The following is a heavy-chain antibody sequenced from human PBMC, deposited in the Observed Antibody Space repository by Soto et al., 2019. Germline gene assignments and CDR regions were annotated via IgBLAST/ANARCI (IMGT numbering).Heavy chain of an antibody. V-gene: IGHV3-23*01. Sequence: EVQLLESGGVLVQPGGSLRLSCAASGFTFSSYAMSWVRQAPGKGLEWVSAISGSGGSTYYADSVKGRFTISRDNSKNTLNLQMNSMRAEDTAVYYCATDPRDITIFGVVISSPYYYYYMDVWGKGTPVTVSS. J-gene: IGHJ6*03. CDR3: ATDPRDITIFGVVISSPYYYYYMDV. CDR2: ISGSGGST. D-gene: IGHD3-3*01. CDR1: GFTFSSYA.